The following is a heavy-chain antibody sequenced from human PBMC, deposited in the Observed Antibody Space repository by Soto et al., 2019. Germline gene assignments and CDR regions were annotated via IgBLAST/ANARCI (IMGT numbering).Heavy chain of an antibody. V-gene: IGHV3-66*01. D-gene: IGHD6-13*01. CDR2: IYSGGST. CDR1: GFTVSSNY. J-gene: IGHJ3*02. CDR3: ASTPPYSSSWLDAFDI. Sequence: GGSLRLSCAASGFTVSSNYMSWVRQAPGKGLEWVSVIYSGGSTYYADSVKGRFTISRDNSKNTLYLQMNSLRAEDTAVYYCASTPPYSSSWLDAFDIWGQGTMVTVSS.